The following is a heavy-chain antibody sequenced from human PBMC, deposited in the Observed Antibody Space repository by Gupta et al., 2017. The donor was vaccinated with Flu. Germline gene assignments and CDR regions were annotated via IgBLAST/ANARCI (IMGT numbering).Heavy chain of an antibody. V-gene: IGHV3-23*01. J-gene: IGHJ5*02. D-gene: IGHD1-26*01. Sequence: VKGRFSISRDNSQNTVYLQMNSLRVEDTAIYYCAKHNGGIYYGSWFDPWGQGALVTVSS. CDR3: AKHNGGIYYGSWFDP.